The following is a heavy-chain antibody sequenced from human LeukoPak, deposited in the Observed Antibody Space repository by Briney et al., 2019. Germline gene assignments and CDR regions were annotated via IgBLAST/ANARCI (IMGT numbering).Heavy chain of an antibody. CDR2: IWYDGSNK. CDR1: GFTFSSYG. J-gene: IGHJ3*02. V-gene: IGHV3-33*06. Sequence: PGRSLRLSCAASGFTFSSYGMHWVRQAPGKGLEWVAVIWYDGSNKYYADSVKGRFTISRDNSKNTLYLQMNSLRAEDTAVYYCAKDLFECSSSPVAFDIWGQGTMVTVSS. CDR3: AKDLFECSSSPVAFDI. D-gene: IGHD6-6*01.